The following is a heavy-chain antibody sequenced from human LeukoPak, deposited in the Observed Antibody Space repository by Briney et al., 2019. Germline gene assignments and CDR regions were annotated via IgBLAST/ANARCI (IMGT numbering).Heavy chain of an antibody. V-gene: IGHV3-49*04. CDR3: TRYKGQYSGYEGFDY. CDR2: IRSKAYGGTT. CDR1: GFTFGDYA. J-gene: IGHJ4*02. Sequence: GGSLRLSCTASGFTFGDYAMSWVRQAPGKGLEWVGFIRSKAYGGTTEYAASVKGRFTISRDDSKSIAYLQMNRLKTEDTAVYYCTRYKGQYSGYEGFDYWGQGTLVTVSS. D-gene: IGHD5-12*01.